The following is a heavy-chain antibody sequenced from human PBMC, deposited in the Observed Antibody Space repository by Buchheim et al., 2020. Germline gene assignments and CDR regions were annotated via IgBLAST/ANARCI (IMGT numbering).Heavy chain of an antibody. V-gene: IGHV3-23*04. J-gene: IGHJ4*02. D-gene: IGHD3-22*01. CDR3: AKDKGYYDSSGYSDYFDY. CDR2: ISGSGGST. CDR1: GFTFSSYA. Sequence: VQLVESGGGVVQPGRSLRLSCAASGFTFSSYAMSRVRQAPGKGLEWVSAISGSGGSTYYADSVKGRFTISRDNSKNTLYLQMNSLRAEDTAVYYCAKDKGYYDSSGYSDYFDYWGQGTL.